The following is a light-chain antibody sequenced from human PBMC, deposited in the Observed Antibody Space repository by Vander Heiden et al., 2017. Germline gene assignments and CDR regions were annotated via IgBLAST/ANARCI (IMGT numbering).Light chain of an antibody. CDR3: QQSDSTPRT. V-gene: IGKV1-39*01. J-gene: IGKJ1*01. Sequence: DIQMTQSPSSLSASVGDRVTITCRASQSISSYLNWYQQKLGKAPKLLIYAASSLQSGVPSRFSGSGSGTDFTLTISSLQPEDFATYYCQQSDSTPRTLGQGTKVEIK. CDR1: QSISSY. CDR2: AAS.